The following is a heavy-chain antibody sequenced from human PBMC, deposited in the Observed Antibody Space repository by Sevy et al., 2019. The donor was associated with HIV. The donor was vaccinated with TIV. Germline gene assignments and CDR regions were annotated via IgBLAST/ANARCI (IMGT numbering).Heavy chain of an antibody. CDR3: ARRGTIFWSGYETYYYYGMDV. CDR1: GGSFSGYY. V-gene: IGHV4-34*01. Sequence: SETLSLTCAVYGGSFSGYYWSWIRQPPGKGLEWIGEINHSGSTNYNPSLKSRVTISVDTSKNQFSLKLSSVTAADTAVCYCARRGTIFWSGYETYYYYGMDVWGQGTTVTVSS. D-gene: IGHD3-3*01. CDR2: INHSGST. J-gene: IGHJ6*02.